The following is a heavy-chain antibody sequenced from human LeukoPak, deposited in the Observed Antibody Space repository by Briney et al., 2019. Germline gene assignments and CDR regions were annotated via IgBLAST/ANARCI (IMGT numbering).Heavy chain of an antibody. J-gene: IGHJ4*02. D-gene: IGHD2-21*02. CDR2: ISYDGSNK. CDR1: GFTFSSYG. Sequence: GRSLRLSCAASGFTFSSYGMHWVRQAPGKGLEWVAVISYDGSNKYYADSVKGRFTISRDNSKNTLYLQMNSLRAEDTAVYYCAKDGKVVVTAFDYWGQGTLVTVSS. CDR3: AKDGKVVVTAFDY. V-gene: IGHV3-30*18.